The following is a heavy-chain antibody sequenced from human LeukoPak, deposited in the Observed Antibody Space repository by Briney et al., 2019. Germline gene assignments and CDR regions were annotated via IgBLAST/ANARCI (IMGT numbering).Heavy chain of an antibody. CDR2: ISAYNGNT. CDR3: ATDPGYYGSGPTY. D-gene: IGHD3-10*01. V-gene: IGHV1-18*01. Sequence: GASVKVSCKASGYTFTSYGISWVRQAPGQGLEWMGWISAYNGNTNYAQKFQGRVTMTEDTSTDTAYMELSSLRSEDTAVYYCATDPGYYGSGPTYWGQGTLVTVSS. CDR1: GYTFTSYG. J-gene: IGHJ4*02.